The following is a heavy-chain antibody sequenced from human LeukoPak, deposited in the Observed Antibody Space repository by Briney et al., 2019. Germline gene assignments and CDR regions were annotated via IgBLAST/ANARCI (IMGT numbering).Heavy chain of an antibody. J-gene: IGHJ4*02. CDR1: GYXFTSYY. V-gene: IGHV1-2*02. D-gene: IGHD3-22*01. CDR2: INPNSGGT. Sequence: ASVKVSCKASGYXFTSYYIHWVRQAPGQGLEWMGWINPNSGGTNFAQKFQGRVSMTRDTSISTAYMELSRLRSDDTAVYYCARELGSGYYRYFDYWGQGTLVTVSS. CDR3: ARELGSGYYRYFDY.